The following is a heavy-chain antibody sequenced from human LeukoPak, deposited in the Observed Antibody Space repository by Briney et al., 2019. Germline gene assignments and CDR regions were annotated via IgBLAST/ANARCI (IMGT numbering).Heavy chain of an antibody. CDR1: GYTLTELS. CDR2: FDPEDGET. CDR3: ATVSSGPIYYYYYYGMDV. Sequence: ASVKVSCKVSGYTLTELSMHWVRQAPGKGLEWMRGFDPEDGETIYAQKFQGRVTMTEDTSTDTAYMELSSLRSEDTAVYYCATVSSGPIYYYYYYGMDVWGQGTTVTVSS. D-gene: IGHD3-22*01. J-gene: IGHJ6*02. V-gene: IGHV1-24*01.